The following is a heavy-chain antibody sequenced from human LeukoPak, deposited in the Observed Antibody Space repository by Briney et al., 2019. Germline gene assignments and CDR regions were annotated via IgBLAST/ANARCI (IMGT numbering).Heavy chain of an antibody. Sequence: ASVKVSCKASGYTFTIYGISWVRQAPGQGLEWMGWISAYNGNTNYAQKLQGRVTMTTDTSTSTAYMELRSLRSDDTAVYYCASSDCSSTSCYGGSDYWGQGTLVTVSS. CDR3: ASSDCSSTSCYGGSDY. V-gene: IGHV1-18*01. D-gene: IGHD2-2*01. CDR2: ISAYNGNT. CDR1: GYTFTIYG. J-gene: IGHJ4*02.